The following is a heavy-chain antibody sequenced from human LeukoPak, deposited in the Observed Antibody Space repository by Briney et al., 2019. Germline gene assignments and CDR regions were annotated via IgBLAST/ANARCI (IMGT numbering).Heavy chain of an antibody. CDR2: INPNSGGT. CDR3: ARPTRGRPHYGMDV. V-gene: IGHV1-2*02. CDR1: GYTFNGYY. Sequence: ASVKVSCKASGYTFNGYYMHWVRQAPGQGLKWMGWINPNSGGTNYAQKFQGRVTMTRDTSISTAYMELSRLRSDDTAVYYCARPTRGRPHYGMDVWGQGTTVTVSS. D-gene: IGHD1-26*01. J-gene: IGHJ6*02.